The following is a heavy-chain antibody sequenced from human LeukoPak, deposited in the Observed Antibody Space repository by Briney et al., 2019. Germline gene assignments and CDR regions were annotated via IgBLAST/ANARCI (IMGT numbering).Heavy chain of an antibody. D-gene: IGHD3-22*01. V-gene: IGHV4-39*01. CDR3: ARPTYDSTGYHGAFEI. CDR1: GGSISSSSHY. CDR2: IYYSGCT. J-gene: IGHJ3*02. Sequence: SETLSLTCTVSGGSISSSSHYWGWVRQPPGKGLEWIGSIYYSGCTYYNPSLKSRVTISADTSKDQFSLKMTSVTAADTAVYYCARPTYDSTGYHGAFEIWGLGTMVTVSS.